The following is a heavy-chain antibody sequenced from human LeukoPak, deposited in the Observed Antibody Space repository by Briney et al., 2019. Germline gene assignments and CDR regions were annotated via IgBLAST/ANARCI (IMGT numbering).Heavy chain of an antibody. CDR2: IFYSGST. CDR3: ARHPRGDSSNPPDSFDI. CDR1: GGSINNFY. V-gene: IGHV4-59*08. Sequence: SETLSLTCTVSGGSINNFYWSWIRQPPGKGLEWLWFIFYSGSTNYNPSLESRVSMSVDTSRNQFSLNLRSLTAADTAVYYCARHPRGDSSNPPDSFDIWGQGTVVTVSS. D-gene: IGHD2-21*02. J-gene: IGHJ3*02.